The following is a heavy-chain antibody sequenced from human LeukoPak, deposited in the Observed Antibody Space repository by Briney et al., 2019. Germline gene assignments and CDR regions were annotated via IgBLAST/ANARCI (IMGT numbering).Heavy chain of an antibody. Sequence: PGRSLRLSCATSGFSFSDYGMHWVRQAPGKGLEWVAVILYDGSNKYYADSVKGRLTISRDNSKNTLSLQMDSLKAEDTAVYYCTRDIHSNYFDYWGQGTLVTVSS. CDR2: ILYDGSNK. CDR1: GFSFSDYG. V-gene: IGHV3-33*05. CDR3: TRDIHSNYFDY. J-gene: IGHJ4*02. D-gene: IGHD4-11*01.